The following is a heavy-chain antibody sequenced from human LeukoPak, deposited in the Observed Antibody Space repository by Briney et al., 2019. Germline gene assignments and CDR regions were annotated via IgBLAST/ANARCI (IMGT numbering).Heavy chain of an antibody. Sequence: GGSLRLSCAASGFTFSSYSMNWVRQAPGKGLEWVSYISSSGSTIYYADSVKGRFTISRDNAKNSLYLQMNSLRAEDTAVYYCARIPRGTYYHFDYWGQGTLVTVSS. J-gene: IGHJ4*02. V-gene: IGHV3-48*04. CDR1: GFTFSSYS. CDR2: ISSSGSTI. CDR3: ARIPRGTYYHFDY. D-gene: IGHD1-26*01.